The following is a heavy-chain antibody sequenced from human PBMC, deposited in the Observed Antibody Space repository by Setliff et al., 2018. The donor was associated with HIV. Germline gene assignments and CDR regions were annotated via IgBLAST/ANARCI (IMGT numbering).Heavy chain of an antibody. Sequence: SETLSLTCAVYGESLSGYYWSWIRQPPGKGLEWIGEINYSRATNYNPSLQSRVTISVDTSKSQFSLKLNSVTAADTAVYYCVRGGDSSSWYWGRWFDPWGQGTLVTV. CDR1: GESLSGYY. V-gene: IGHV4-34*01. D-gene: IGHD6-13*01. CDR3: VRGGDSSSWYWGRWFDP. J-gene: IGHJ5*02. CDR2: INYSRAT.